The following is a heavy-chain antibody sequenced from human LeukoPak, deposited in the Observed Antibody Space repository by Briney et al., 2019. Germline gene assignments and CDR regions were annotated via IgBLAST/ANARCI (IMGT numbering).Heavy chain of an antibody. CDR2: IYSAGTT. D-gene: IGHD3-22*01. J-gene: IGHJ4*02. CDR3: ARVLGYDSSGYYRGYFDY. CDR1: GFTVTNNY. Sequence: GGSLRLSCAASGFTVTNNYMSWVRQAPGKGLEWVSVIYSAGTTYYADSVKGRFTISRQNPENTLFLQMNSLRPEDTAVYYCARVLGYDSSGYYRGYFDYWGQGTLVTVSS. V-gene: IGHV3-53*04.